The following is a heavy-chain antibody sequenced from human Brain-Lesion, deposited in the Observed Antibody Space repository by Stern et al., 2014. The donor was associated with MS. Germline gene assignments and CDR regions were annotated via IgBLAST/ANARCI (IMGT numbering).Heavy chain of an antibody. CDR3: ARADRNQLLSEY. D-gene: IGHD2-2*01. CDR1: GYTFSSYD. J-gene: IGHJ4*02. V-gene: IGHV1-8*01. Sequence: QVQLVQSGAEVKKPGASVKVSCKASGYTFSSYDITWVRQASGHGLEWMGWMNPYSGNTGYAQKFKGRVSMTSDPSISTVYMELTSLTSDDTAVYFCARADRNQLLSEYWGQGTLVTVSS. CDR2: MNPYSGNT.